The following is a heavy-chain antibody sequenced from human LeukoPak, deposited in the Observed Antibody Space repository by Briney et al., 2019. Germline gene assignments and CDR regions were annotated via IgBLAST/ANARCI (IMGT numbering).Heavy chain of an antibody. CDR2: IIPILGIA. V-gene: IGHV1-69*04. J-gene: IGHJ3*01. Sequence: SVKVSCKASGGTFSSYAISWVRQAPGQGLEWMGRIIPILGIANYAQKFQGRVTITADKSTSTAYMELSSLRSEDTAVYYCARPYRSGPAFDVWGQGTMVTVSS. D-gene: IGHD3-16*02. CDR3: ARPYRSGPAFDV. CDR1: GGTFSSYA.